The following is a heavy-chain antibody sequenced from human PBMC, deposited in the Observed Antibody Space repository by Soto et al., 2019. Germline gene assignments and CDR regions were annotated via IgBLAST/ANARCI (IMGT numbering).Heavy chain of an antibody. V-gene: IGHV2-5*02. CDR2: IYWDDDK. CDR1: GFSLSTSGVG. Sequence: QITLKESGPTLVKPTQTLTLTCTFSGFSLSTSGVGVGWLRQPPGNALEWLALIYWDDDKRYSPSLKSRLTSTKDTSKNQVVLTMTNMDPVDTATYYCAHSMTPVTTVWFDPWGQGTLVTVSS. CDR3: AHSMTPVTTVWFDP. D-gene: IGHD4-17*01. J-gene: IGHJ5*02.